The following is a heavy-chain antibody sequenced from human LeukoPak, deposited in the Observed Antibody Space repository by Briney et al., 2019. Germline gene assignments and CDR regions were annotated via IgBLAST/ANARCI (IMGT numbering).Heavy chain of an antibody. J-gene: IGHJ4*02. Sequence: GGSLRLSCAASGFGFSNFWMSWVRQAPGKGPEWVANIKEDGSLKNYVDSVEGRFTVSRDNAKNTPYLQMNSLRLEDTAVYYCVRDWAPASMQAAPFDCWGQGTLVTVSS. D-gene: IGHD2/OR15-2a*01. V-gene: IGHV3-7*01. CDR1: GFGFSNFW. CDR2: IKEDGSLK. CDR3: VRDWAPASMQAAPFDC.